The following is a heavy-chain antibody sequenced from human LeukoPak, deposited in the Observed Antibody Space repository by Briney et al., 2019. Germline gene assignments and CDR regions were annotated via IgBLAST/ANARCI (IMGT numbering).Heavy chain of an antibody. V-gene: IGHV3-53*01. CDR1: GFTVSSNY. CDR3: ARGGGPYCSSTSCYISEYYFDY. J-gene: IGHJ4*02. D-gene: IGHD2-2*02. CDR2: IYSGGST. Sequence: GGSLRLSCAASGFTVSSNYMSWVRQAPGKGLEWVSVIYSGGSTYYADSVKGRFTISRDNSKNTLYLQMNSLRAEDTAVYYCARGGGPYCSSTSCYISEYYFDYWGQGTLVTVSS.